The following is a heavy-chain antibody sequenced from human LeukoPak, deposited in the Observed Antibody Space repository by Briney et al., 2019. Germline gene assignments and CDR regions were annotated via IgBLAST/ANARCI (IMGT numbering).Heavy chain of an antibody. J-gene: IGHJ5*02. V-gene: IGHV4-4*02. CDR1: GGSISSSNW. CDR2: INHSGST. CDR3: ARVMRFPARFDP. D-gene: IGHD3-16*01. Sequence: SETLSLTCAVSGGSISSSNWWSWVRQPPGKGLEWIGEINHSGSTNYNPSLKSRVTISVDTSKNQFSLKLSSVTAADTAVYYCARVMRFPARFDPWGQGTLVTVSS.